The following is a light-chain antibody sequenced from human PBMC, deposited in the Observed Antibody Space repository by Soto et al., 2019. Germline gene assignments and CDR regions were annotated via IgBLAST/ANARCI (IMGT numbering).Light chain of an antibody. CDR2: SDN. J-gene: IGLJ1*01. Sequence: QSVLTQPPSASGTPGQRVTIYCSGSSSNIGSKTVNWYQQLPGTAPKLLIYSDNQRPSGVPDRFSGSKSGTSASLAISGLQSEDEADYYCAAWDDSLIGYVFGTGTKLTVL. CDR3: AAWDDSLIGYV. CDR1: SSNIGSKT. V-gene: IGLV1-44*01.